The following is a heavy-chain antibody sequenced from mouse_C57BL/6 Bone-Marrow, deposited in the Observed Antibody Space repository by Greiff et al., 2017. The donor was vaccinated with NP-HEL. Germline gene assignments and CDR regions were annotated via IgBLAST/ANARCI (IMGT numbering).Heavy chain of an antibody. CDR1: GFSLTSYG. CDR3: AKNGERWLLRSAMDY. V-gene: IGHV2-4*01. D-gene: IGHD2-3*01. J-gene: IGHJ4*01. Sequence: QVQLQQSGPGLVQPSQSLSITCTVSGFSLTSYGVHWVRQPPGKGLEWLGVIWRGGSTDYNAAFISRLSISKDNSKSQVFFKMNSLQADDAAVYYCAKNGERWLLRSAMDYWGQGTSVTVSS. CDR2: IWRGGST.